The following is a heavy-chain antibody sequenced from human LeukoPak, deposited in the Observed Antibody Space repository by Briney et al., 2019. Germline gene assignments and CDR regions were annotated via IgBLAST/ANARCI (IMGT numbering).Heavy chain of an antibody. Sequence: SETLSLTRTVSGGSLSNYYWSWVRQPPGKGLGWIGDFYYSGSTNYNPSLKSRVTISVDTSKNQFSLKLSSVTAADTAVYYCARHSYYYDSSGYYRSDNYFDYWGQGTLVTVSS. CDR1: GGSLSNYY. D-gene: IGHD3-22*01. CDR3: ARHSYYYDSSGYYRSDNYFDY. CDR2: FYYSGST. V-gene: IGHV4-59*08. J-gene: IGHJ4*02.